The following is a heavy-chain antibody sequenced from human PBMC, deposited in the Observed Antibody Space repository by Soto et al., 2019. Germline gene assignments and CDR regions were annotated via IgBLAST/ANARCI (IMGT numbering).Heavy chain of an antibody. CDR2: IIPIFGTA. CDR3: ARAGAPTPTYYYDSSGPPPPWFDP. V-gene: IGHV1-69*01. Sequence: QVQLVQSGAEVKKPGSSVKVSCKASGGTFSSYAISWVRQAPGQGLEWMGGIIPIFGTANYAQKFQGRVTITADESTSTDYMELSSLRSEDTAVYYCARAGAPTPTYYYDSSGPPPPWFDPWGQGTLVTVSS. D-gene: IGHD3-22*01. CDR1: GGTFSSYA. J-gene: IGHJ5*02.